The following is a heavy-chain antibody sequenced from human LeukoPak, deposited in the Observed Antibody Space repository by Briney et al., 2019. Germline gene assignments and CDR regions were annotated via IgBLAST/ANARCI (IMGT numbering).Heavy chain of an antibody. CDR3: ASEKVRMGANRTTDY. Sequence: ASVKVSCKASGYTFTSYAMNWVRQAPGQGLEWMGWINTNTGNPTYAQGFTGRFVFSLDTSVSTAYLQISSLKAEDTAVYYCASEKVRMGANRTTDYWGQGTLATVSS. V-gene: IGHV7-4-1*02. J-gene: IGHJ4*02. CDR2: INTNTGNP. D-gene: IGHD1-26*01. CDR1: GYTFTSYA.